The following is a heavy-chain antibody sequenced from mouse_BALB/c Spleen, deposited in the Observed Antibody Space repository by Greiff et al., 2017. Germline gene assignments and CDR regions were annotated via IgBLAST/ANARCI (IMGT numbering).Heavy chain of an antibody. Sequence: VKLMESGAELVRPGVSVKISCKGSGYTFTDYAMHWVKQSHATSLEWIGVISTYYGDASYNQKFKGKATMTVDKSSSTAYMELARLTSEDAAIYYCARVAARASYAMDYWGQGTSVTVSS. V-gene: IGHV1S137*01. CDR1: GYTFTDYA. CDR2: ISTYYGDA. CDR3: ARVAARASYAMDY. D-gene: IGHD3-1*01. J-gene: IGHJ4*01.